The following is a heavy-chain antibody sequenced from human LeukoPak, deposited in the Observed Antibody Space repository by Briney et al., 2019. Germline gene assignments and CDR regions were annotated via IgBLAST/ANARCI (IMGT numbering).Heavy chain of an antibody. Sequence: ASVKVSCKASGYTFTSYGISWVRQAPGQGLEWMGWISAYNGNTNYAQKLQGRVTMTTGTSTSTAYMELRSLRSDDTAVYYCARNYDILTGYTGIDYWGQGTLVTVSS. CDR1: GYTFTSYG. V-gene: IGHV1-18*01. J-gene: IGHJ4*02. CDR3: ARNYDILTGYTGIDY. CDR2: ISAYNGNT. D-gene: IGHD3-9*01.